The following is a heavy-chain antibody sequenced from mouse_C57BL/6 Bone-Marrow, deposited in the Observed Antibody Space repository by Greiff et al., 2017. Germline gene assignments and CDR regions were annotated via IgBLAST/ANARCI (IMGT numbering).Heavy chain of an antibody. CDR3: SRYYYGSSPY. CDR2: IYPGDGDT. D-gene: IGHD1-1*01. V-gene: IGHV1-82*01. Sequence: QVQLQQSGPELVKPGASVKISCKASGYAFSSSWMNWVKQRPGKGLEWIGRIYPGDGDTNYNGKFKGKATLTADKSSSTAYMQLRSLTSEDAAVXFCSRYYYGSSPYWGQGTLVTVSS. J-gene: IGHJ3*01. CDR1: GYAFSSSW.